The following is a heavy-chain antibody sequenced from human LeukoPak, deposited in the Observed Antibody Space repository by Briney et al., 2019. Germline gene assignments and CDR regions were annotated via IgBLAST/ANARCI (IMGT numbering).Heavy chain of an antibody. V-gene: IGHV3-30*02. D-gene: IGHD3-10*01. J-gene: IGHJ5*02. CDR1: GFTFSSYG. Sequence: PGGSLRLSCAASGFTFSSYGMHWVRRAPGKGLEWVAFIRYDGSNKYYADSVKGRFTISRDNSKNTLYLQMNSLRAEDTAVYYCAKAAGMVRGVNPYWFDPWGQGTLVTVSS. CDR3: AKAAGMVRGVNPYWFDP. CDR2: IRYDGSNK.